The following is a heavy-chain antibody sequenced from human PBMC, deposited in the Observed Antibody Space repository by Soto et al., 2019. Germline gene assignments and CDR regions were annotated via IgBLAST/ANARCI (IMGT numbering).Heavy chain of an antibody. CDR2: IKQDGSEK. D-gene: IGHD2-15*01. V-gene: IGHV3-7*05. J-gene: IGHJ6*01. CDR1: GFTFSSYW. CDR3: AREGVVVVAATRLFPSSDYGMDV. Sequence: EVQLVESGGGLVQPGGSLRLSCAASGFTFSSYWMSWVRQAPGKGLEWVANIKQDGSEKYYVDSVKGRFTISRDNAKNSLYLQMNSLRAEDTAVYYCAREGVVVVAATRLFPSSDYGMDVW.